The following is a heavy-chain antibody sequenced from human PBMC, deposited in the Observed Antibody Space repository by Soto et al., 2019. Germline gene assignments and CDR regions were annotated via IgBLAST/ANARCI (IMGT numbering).Heavy chain of an antibody. CDR1: GFSFSSYG. V-gene: IGHV3-33*03. CDR2: IWYDGSNK. D-gene: IGHD1-26*01. J-gene: IGHJ3*01. Sequence: RRLCCAASGFSFSSYGMHWVRQAPGKGLDWVAVIWYDGSNKYYAESVKGRFTISRDNSKNTLYVQMNSLTVEDTAVYYCARAQYTGSYFDACDVWGQGTMVTVSS. CDR3: ARAQYTGSYFDACDV.